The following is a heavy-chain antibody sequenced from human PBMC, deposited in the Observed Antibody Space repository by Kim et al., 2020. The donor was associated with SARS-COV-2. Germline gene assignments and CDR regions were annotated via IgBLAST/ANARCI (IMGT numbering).Heavy chain of an antibody. J-gene: IGHJ4*02. CDR1: GGTFSSYA. CDR3: AREREQWLFYFDY. V-gene: IGHV1-69*13. CDR2: IIPIFGTA. Sequence: SVKVSCKASGGTFSSYAISWVRQAPGQGLEWMGGIIPIFGTANYAQKFQGRVTITADESTSTAYMELSSLRSEDTAVYYCAREREQWLFYFDYWGQGTLVTVSS. D-gene: IGHD6-19*01.